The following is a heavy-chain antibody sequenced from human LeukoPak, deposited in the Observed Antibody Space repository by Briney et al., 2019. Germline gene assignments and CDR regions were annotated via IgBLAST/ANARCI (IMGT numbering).Heavy chain of an antibody. D-gene: IGHD6-19*01. CDR3: ARLLGPGSGPEGALFDI. CDR1: GGSISSSSAY. J-gene: IGHJ3*02. Sequence: SETLSLTCTVSGGSISSSSAYWGWIRQPPGKGLEWIGSIYYSKNTYYNPSLKSRVTISVDTSKNQFSLKLSSVTAADTAVYYCARLLGPGSGPEGALFDIWGQGTMVTVSS. CDR2: IYYSKNT. V-gene: IGHV4-39*07.